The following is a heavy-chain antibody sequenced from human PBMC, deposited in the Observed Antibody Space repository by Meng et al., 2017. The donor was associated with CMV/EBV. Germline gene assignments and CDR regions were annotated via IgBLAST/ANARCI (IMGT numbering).Heavy chain of an antibody. CDR1: ISSGGYC. CDR3: ARDRGCSGGSCPSGWFDP. CDR2: IYYSGST. V-gene: IGHV4-31*02. D-gene: IGHD2-15*01. J-gene: IGHJ5*02. Sequence: ISSGGYCWSWLRQHQGKGLEWIGYIYYSGSTYYNPSLKSRVTISVGTSKTQFSLKLSSVTAADTAVYYCARDRGCSGGSCPSGWFDPWGQGTLVTVSS.